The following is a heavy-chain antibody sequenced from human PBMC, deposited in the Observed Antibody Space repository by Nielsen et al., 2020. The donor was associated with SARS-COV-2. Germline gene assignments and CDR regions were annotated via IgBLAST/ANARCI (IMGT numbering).Heavy chain of an antibody. CDR2: ISYDGSNK. J-gene: IGHJ5*02. D-gene: IGHD1-26*01. CDR3: ATGGGVGAHFHWFDP. V-gene: IGHV3-30*04. CDR1: GFTFSSYA. Sequence: GESLKISCAASGFTFSSYAMHWVRQAPGKGLEWVAVISYDGSNKYYADSVKGRFTISRDNSKNTLYLQMNSLRAEDTAVYYCATGGGVGAHFHWFDPWGQGTLVTVSS.